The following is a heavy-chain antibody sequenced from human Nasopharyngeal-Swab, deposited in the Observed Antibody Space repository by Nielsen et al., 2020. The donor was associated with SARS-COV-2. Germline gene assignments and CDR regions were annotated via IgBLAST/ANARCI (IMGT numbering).Heavy chain of an antibody. Sequence: GSLRLSCTVSGGSISSYYGSWIRQPPGKGLEWIGYIYYSGSTNYNPSLKSRVTISVDTSKNQFSLKLSSVTAADTAVYYCARGTYGMDVWGQGTTVTVSS. V-gene: IGHV4-59*01. CDR2: IYYSGST. CDR3: ARGTYGMDV. J-gene: IGHJ6*02. CDR1: GGSISSYY.